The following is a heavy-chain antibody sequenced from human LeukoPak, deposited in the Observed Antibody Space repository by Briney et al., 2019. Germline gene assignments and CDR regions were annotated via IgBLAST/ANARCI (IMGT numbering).Heavy chain of an antibody. CDR3: ARGSNWLGP. V-gene: IGHV4-59*01. D-gene: IGHD6-6*01. CDR2: IYYSGST. J-gene: IGHJ5*02. CDR1: GDSINNYY. Sequence: SETLSLICNVPGDSINNYYWSWVRQPPGKGLEWIGYIYYSGSTNYNPTLKSRVTISKDPSKKQVALKLTSVTAADTAVYYCARGSNWLGPWGQGTLVTVSS.